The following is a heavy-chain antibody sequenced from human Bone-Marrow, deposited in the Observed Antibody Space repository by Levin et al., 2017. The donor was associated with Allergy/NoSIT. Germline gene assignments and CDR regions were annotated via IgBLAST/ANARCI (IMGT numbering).Heavy chain of an antibody. CDR1: GFTFSGYS. J-gene: IGHJ3*01. D-gene: IGHD2/OR15-2a*01. Sequence: SCIVSGFTFSGYSIYWVRQAPGKGLEWISSISSDSSDLYYADSVKGRFTISRDNAKNSLNLQVSSLRAEDTAVYHCVRGIIGDVRVAHKEAFDVWGQGTMVTVSS. V-gene: IGHV3-21*01. CDR2: ISSDSSDL. CDR3: VRGIIGDVRVAHKEAFDV.